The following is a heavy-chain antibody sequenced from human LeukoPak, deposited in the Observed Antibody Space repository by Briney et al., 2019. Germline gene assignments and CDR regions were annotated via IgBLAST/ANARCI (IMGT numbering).Heavy chain of an antibody. Sequence: SETLSLTCSVSGDSISSGGYYWSWIRQHPGKGLEWIGSISYSGNTYYNPSLKSRVSTSVDTSKNQFSLKLSSVTAADTAVYYCGRMISANFYFYYGMDVWGQGTTVTVSS. D-gene: IGHD4/OR15-4a*01. CDR3: GRMISANFYFYYGMDV. CDR2: ISYSGNT. J-gene: IGHJ6*02. V-gene: IGHV4-39*01. CDR1: GDSISSGGYY.